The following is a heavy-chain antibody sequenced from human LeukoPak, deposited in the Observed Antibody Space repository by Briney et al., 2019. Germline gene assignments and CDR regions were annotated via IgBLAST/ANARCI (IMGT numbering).Heavy chain of an antibody. J-gene: IGHJ3*02. CDR1: GGTFSSYA. Sequence: GASVKVSCKASGGTFSSYAISWVRQAPGQGLEWMGGIIPIFGTANYAQKFQGRVTMTEDTSTDTAYMELNSLRSEDTAVYYCATAGPRITLILPGAFDIWGQGTMVTVSS. D-gene: IGHD3-22*01. V-gene: IGHV1-69*06. CDR3: ATAGPRITLILPGAFDI. CDR2: IIPIFGTA.